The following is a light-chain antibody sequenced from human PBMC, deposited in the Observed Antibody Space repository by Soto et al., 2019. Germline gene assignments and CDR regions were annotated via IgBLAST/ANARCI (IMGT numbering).Light chain of an antibody. J-gene: IGLJ1*01. CDR3: SSYTSSSTXVG. CDR2: EVS. CDR1: SIDVGGYNY. V-gene: IGLV2-14*01. Sequence: QSALTQPASVSGSPGQSITISCTGTSIDVGGYNYVSWYQQHPGKAPKLMIYEVSNRPSGVSNRFSGSKSGNTASLTISGLQADDQAYYYCSSYTSSSTXVGFGTATNV.